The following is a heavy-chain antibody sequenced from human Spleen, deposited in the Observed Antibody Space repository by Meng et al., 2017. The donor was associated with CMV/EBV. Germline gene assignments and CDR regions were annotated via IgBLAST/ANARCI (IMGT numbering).Heavy chain of an antibody. CDR1: GFTFSSYA. J-gene: IGHJ4*02. Sequence: GESLKISCAASGFTFSSYAMSWVRQAPGKGLEWVSAISGSGGSTYYADSVKGRFTISRDKSKNTLYLQMNSLRAEDTAVYYCAKDYDSSGYYLPYFDYWGQGTLVTVSS. D-gene: IGHD3-22*01. CDR2: ISGSGGST. V-gene: IGHV3-23*01. CDR3: AKDYDSSGYYLPYFDY.